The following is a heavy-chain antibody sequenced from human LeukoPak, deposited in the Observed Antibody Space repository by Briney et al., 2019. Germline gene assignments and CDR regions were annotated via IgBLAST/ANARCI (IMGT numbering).Heavy chain of an antibody. CDR1: GGSFSDYY. Sequence: PSETLSLTYAVYGGSFSDYYWTWIRQPPGRGLEWIGEINHSGSTDYTPSLKSRVAISVDTSKNQFSLKLSSVTAADTAVYYCARRPVAAANSPLDYWGQGTLVTVSS. D-gene: IGHD6-13*01. J-gene: IGHJ4*02. CDR3: ARRPVAAANSPLDY. V-gene: IGHV4-34*01. CDR2: INHSGST.